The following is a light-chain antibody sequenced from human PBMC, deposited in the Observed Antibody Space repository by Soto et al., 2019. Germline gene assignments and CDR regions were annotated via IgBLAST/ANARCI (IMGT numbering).Light chain of an antibody. J-gene: IGKJ1*01. CDR2: AAS. V-gene: IGKV1-39*01. CDR1: QSIGSR. Sequence: DLQMTQSPSSLSASVGDRVTITCRAGQSIGSRLNWYQQKPGKAPELLIYAASSLQSGVPSRFSGGGSGTDFTLTISSLQPEDFTTYYCQQSYSTPTFGQGSKVEIK. CDR3: QQSYSTPT.